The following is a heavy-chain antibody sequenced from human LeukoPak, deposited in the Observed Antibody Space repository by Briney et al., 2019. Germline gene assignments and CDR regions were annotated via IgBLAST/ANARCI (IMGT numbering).Heavy chain of an antibody. D-gene: IGHD5-18*01. V-gene: IGHV3-23*01. CDR3: AKIRSYGYVGPFDY. CDR2: ISGSGGST. J-gene: IGHJ4*02. CDR1: GFTFSSYA. Sequence: GGSLRLSCAASGFTFSSYAMSWVRQAPGKGVEWVSAISGSGGSTYYADSVKGRLTISRDNSKNTLYLQMNSLRAEDTAVYYCAKIRSYGYVGPFDYWGQGTLVTVSS.